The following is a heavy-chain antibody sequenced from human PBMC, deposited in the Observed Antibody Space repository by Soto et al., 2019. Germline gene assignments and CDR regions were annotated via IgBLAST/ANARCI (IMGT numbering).Heavy chain of an antibody. CDR2: IIPIFGTA. J-gene: IGHJ1*01. V-gene: IGHV1-69*01. CDR1: GGTFSSYA. CDR3: ARVRCSGGSCYDDEDFQH. D-gene: IGHD2-15*01. Sequence: QVQLVQSGAEVKKPGSSVKVSCKASGGTFSSYAISWVRQAPGQGLEWMGGIIPIFGTANYAQKFQGRVTITADESTSTTYMELSSLRSEDTAVYYWARVRCSGGSCYDDEDFQHWGQGTLVTVSS.